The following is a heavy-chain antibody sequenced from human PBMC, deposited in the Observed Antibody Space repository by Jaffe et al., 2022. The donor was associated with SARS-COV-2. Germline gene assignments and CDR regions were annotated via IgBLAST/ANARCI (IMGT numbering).Heavy chain of an antibody. CDR2: ISWNSGSI. CDR1: GFTFDDYA. V-gene: IGHV3-9*01. Sequence: EVQLVESGGGLVQPGRSLRLSCAASGFTFDDYAMHWVRQAPGKGLEWVSGISWNSGSIGYADSVKGRFTISRDNAKNSLYLQMNSLRAEDTALYYCAKGDQWLRTFDYWGQGTLVTVSS. J-gene: IGHJ4*02. D-gene: IGHD5-12*01. CDR3: AKGDQWLRTFDY.